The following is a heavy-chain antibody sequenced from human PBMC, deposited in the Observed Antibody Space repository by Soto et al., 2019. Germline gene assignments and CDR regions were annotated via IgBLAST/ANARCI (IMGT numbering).Heavy chain of an antibody. Sequence: QVQLVQSGAEVKKPGSSVKVSCKASGGTFSSYAISWVRQAPGQGLEWMGGIIPIFGTADYAQKFQARVKITAGESTSTAYMELSSLRSEDTAVYYCAVTMTNYYYYGMDVWGQGTTVTVSS. V-gene: IGHV1-69*12. D-gene: IGHD3-22*01. CDR1: GGTFSSYA. CDR2: IIPIFGTA. CDR3: AVTMTNYYYYGMDV. J-gene: IGHJ6*02.